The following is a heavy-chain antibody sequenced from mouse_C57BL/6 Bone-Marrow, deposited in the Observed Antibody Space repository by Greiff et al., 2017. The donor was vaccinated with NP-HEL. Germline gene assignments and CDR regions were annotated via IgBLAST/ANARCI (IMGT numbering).Heavy chain of an antibody. CDR1: GYAFSSYW. Sequence: QVQLQQSGAELVKPGASVKISCKASGYAFSSYWMNWVKQRPGKGLEWIGQIYPGDGDTNYNGKFKGKATLTADKSSSTAYMQLSSLTSEDSAVYFCARGEYYGSANWYFDVWGTGTTVTVSS. CDR3: ARGEYYGSANWYFDV. V-gene: IGHV1-80*01. D-gene: IGHD1-1*01. CDR2: IYPGDGDT. J-gene: IGHJ1*03.